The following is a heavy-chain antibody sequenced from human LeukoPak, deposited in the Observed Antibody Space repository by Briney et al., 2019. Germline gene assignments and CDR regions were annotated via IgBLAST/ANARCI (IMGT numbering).Heavy chain of an antibody. J-gene: IGHJ5*02. V-gene: IGHV4-59*01. Sequence: PSETLSLTCAVSGASISHYSWRWIRQPPGKGLEWIGDIYASGSTSYNPSHTGRVTTSKDTSKNHFSLKLISVTAADTAVYYCAREKVSAGLDPWGQGTLVTVSS. CDR2: IYASGST. D-gene: IGHD6-6*01. CDR1: GASISHYS. CDR3: AREKVSAGLDP.